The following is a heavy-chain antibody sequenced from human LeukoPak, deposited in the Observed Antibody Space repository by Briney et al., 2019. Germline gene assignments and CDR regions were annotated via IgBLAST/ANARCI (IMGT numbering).Heavy chain of an antibody. CDR3: ATSSGGSDHDYFDY. J-gene: IGHJ4*02. D-gene: IGHD1-26*01. V-gene: IGHV3-33*01. CDR2: IWYDGSKK. CDR1: GLPFNTYG. Sequence: GRSLRLSCAVSGLPFNTYGMHWVRQAQGKGLKGLPVIWYDGSKKYYADSVKGRFTISRDNSKNILYLQMSSLSAEDTAVYYCATSSGGSDHDYFDYWGQGTLVTVSS.